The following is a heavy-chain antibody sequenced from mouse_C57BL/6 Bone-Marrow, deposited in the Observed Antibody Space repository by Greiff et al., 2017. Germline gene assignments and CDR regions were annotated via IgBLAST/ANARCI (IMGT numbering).Heavy chain of an antibody. V-gene: IGHV1-52*01. CDR2: IDPSDSET. D-gene: IGHD2-1*01. Sequence: QVQLQQPGAELVRPGSSVKLSCKASGYTFTSYWMHWVKQRPIPGLEWIGNIDPSDSETHYNQKFRDKATLTVDKSSSTAYMQHSSLTSEDSAVYYCARACYGNYVYWYFDVWGTGTTVTVSS. CDR1: GYTFTSYW. J-gene: IGHJ1*03. CDR3: ARACYGNYVYWYFDV.